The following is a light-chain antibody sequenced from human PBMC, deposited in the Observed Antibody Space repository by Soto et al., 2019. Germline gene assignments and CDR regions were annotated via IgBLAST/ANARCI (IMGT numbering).Light chain of an antibody. Sequence: EIVMTQSPATLSVSPGERATLSFRASQSVSSYLALYQQKPGQAPRLLIYDASNRATGIPARFSGSGSGTDFTLTISSLEPEDFAVYYCQQRSNWQTFGQGTKVDIK. CDR2: DAS. CDR1: QSVSSY. J-gene: IGKJ1*01. V-gene: IGKV3-11*01. CDR3: QQRSNWQT.